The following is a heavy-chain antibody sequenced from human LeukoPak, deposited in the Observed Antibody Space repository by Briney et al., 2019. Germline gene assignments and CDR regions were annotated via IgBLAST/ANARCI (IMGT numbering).Heavy chain of an antibody. J-gene: IGHJ6*02. D-gene: IGHD5-18*01. CDR1: GYTFTSYY. Sequence: ASVKVSCKASGYTFTSYYMHWVRQAPGQGLEWMGIINPSGGSTSYAQKFQGRVTITADESTSTAYMEPSSLRSEDTAVYYCARDLINTAMANYYYYYGMDVWGQGTTVTVSS. CDR3: ARDLINTAMANYYYYYGMDV. CDR2: INPSGGST. V-gene: IGHV1-46*01.